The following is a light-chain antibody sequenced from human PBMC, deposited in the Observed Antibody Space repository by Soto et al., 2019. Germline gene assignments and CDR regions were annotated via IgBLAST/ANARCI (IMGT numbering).Light chain of an antibody. Sequence: DIQMTQSPSTLSGSVGERVTITCRASQTISSWLAWYQQKPGKAPKLLIYKASTLKSGVPSRFSGSGSGTEFTLTISSLQPEDFATYYCQQSYSTPITFGQGTRLEIK. CDR1: QTISSW. CDR3: QQSYSTPIT. CDR2: KAS. V-gene: IGKV1-5*03. J-gene: IGKJ5*01.